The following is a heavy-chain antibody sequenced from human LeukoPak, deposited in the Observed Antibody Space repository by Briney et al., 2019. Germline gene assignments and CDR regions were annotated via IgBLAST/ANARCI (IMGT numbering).Heavy chain of an antibody. Sequence: EASVKVSCKASGGTFTTYSITWVRQAPGQGLEWMGKISPTLGVNFYAQKFQGRVTISADKSMITAYLDLSNVTSEDTAVYYCAAVYDGAAGYFDLWGRGTLITVSS. D-gene: IGHD3-22*01. CDR3: AAVYDGAAGYFDL. CDR1: GGTFTTYS. J-gene: IGHJ2*01. V-gene: IGHV1-69*02. CDR2: ISPTLGVN.